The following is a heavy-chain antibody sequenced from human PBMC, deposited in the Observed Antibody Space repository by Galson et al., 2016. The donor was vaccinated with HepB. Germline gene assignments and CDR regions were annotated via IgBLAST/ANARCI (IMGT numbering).Heavy chain of an antibody. V-gene: IGHV1-18*04. Sequence: SVKVSCKASGYTFTTNGISWVRQAPGQELEWLGWISANSGNTNYAQELQGRVTMTTDTSTSTAYMELRSLRSDDTSVYYCARDVWHGMDVWGQGTTVTVSS. CDR2: ISANSGNT. D-gene: IGHD2-21*01. CDR3: ARDVWHGMDV. CDR1: GYTFTTNG. J-gene: IGHJ6*02.